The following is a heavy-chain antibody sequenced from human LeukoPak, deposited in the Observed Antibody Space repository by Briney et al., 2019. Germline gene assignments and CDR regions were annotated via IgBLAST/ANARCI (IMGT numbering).Heavy chain of an antibody. Sequence: GGSLRLSCAASGFTFSSYGMHWVRQAPGKGLEWVAVISYDGSNKYYADSVKGRFTISRDNSKNTLYLQMNSLRAEDTAVYYCARDGMVPRFDPWGQGTLVTVSS. J-gene: IGHJ5*02. CDR3: ARDGMVPRFDP. CDR1: GFTFSSYG. D-gene: IGHD6-13*01. V-gene: IGHV3-30*03. CDR2: ISYDGSNK.